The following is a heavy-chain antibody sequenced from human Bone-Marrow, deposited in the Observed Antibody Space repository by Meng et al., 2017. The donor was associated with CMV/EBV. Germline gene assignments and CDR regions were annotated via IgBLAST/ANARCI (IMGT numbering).Heavy chain of an antibody. V-gene: IGHV4-31*03. Sequence: CTCSGDYISSGGYYWSWIRQLSGKGLEWIGYIYYSGITYNSPSLKSRLSLSVDTSKNQFSLRLNSVTAADTAVYYCARLPAATAYFDHWGQGTLVTVSS. J-gene: IGHJ4*02. CDR1: GDYISSGGYY. CDR2: IYYSGIT. CDR3: ARLPAATAYFDH. D-gene: IGHD2-2*01.